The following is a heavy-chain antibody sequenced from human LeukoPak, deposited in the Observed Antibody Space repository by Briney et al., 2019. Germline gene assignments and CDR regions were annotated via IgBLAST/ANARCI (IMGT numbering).Heavy chain of an antibody. CDR2: VYTSGST. CDR1: GGSISSYY. V-gene: IGHV4-4*07. J-gene: IGHJ3*02. Sequence: SETLSLTCTVSGGSISSYYWSWIRQPAGKGLEWIGRVYTSGSTNYNPSLKSRVTMSVDTSKNQFSLRLSSVTAADTAVYYCARITSIAAPYDAFDIWGQGTMVTVSS. D-gene: IGHD6-6*01. CDR3: ARITSIAAPYDAFDI.